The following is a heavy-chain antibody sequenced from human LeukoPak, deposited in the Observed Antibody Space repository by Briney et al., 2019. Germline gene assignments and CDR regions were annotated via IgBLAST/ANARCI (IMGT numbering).Heavy chain of an antibody. J-gene: IGHJ4*02. V-gene: IGHV3-23*01. CDR2: ISGSGGST. CDR1: GFAFSSYW. Sequence: GGSLRLSCVASGFAFSSYWMTWVRQAPGKGLEWVSAISGSGGSTYYADSVKGRFTISRDNAKNSLYLQLNSLRAEDTAVYYCASKFYWGQGTLVTVSS. CDR3: ASKFY.